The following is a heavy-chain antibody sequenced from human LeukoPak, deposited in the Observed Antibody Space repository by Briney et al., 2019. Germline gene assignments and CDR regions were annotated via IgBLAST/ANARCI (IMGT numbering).Heavy chain of an antibody. V-gene: IGHV3-23*01. D-gene: IGHD2-2*01. CDR2: ISGSGGST. CDR3: ARYCSSTSCYRSPDAFDI. J-gene: IGHJ3*02. CDR1: GFTFSSYA. Sequence: GGSLRLSCAASGFTFSSYAMSWVRQAPGKGLEWVSAISGSGGSTYYADSVKGRFTISRDNSKNTLYLQMNSLRAEDTAVYCCARYCSSTSCYRSPDAFDIWGQGTMVTVPS.